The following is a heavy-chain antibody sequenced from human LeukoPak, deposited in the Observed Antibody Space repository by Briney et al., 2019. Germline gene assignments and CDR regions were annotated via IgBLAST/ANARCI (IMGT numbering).Heavy chain of an antibody. Sequence: SQTLSLTCLITGDSDSSNRGGWKWIRRSPARGLEWLGRTYYRSKWYNDYAVSVKSRITIKPDTSKNQFSLQLNSVTPEDTAVYYSARDPISHWYFDYWGQGTLVTVSS. CDR3: ARDPISHWYFDY. CDR2: TYYRSKWYN. CDR1: GDSDSSNRGG. V-gene: IGHV6-1*01. J-gene: IGHJ4*02.